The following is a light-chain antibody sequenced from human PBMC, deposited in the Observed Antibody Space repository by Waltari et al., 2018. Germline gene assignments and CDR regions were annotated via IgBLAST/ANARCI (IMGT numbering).Light chain of an antibody. J-gene: IGLJ1*01. CDR1: SSNVGSNS. Sequence: QSVLTQSPSASGTPGQRVTISCPGSSSNVGSNSLAWYQNPPGTAPKLPIYSNTQRPSGVPDRFSGSKSGTSASLAISGLQSEDEAEYFCAAWDDSLTGYVFGTGTKVTVL. CDR2: SNT. V-gene: IGLV1-44*01. CDR3: AAWDDSLTGYV.